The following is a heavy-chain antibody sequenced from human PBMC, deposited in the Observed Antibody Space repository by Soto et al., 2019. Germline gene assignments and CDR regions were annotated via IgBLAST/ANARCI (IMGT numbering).Heavy chain of an antibody. D-gene: IGHD3-22*01. CDR1: VDSISTFY. J-gene: IGHJ4*02. CDR2: VYYTGST. V-gene: IGHV4-59*01. CDR3: ARGRTVRNYADDSSDYFYFFDY. Sequence: TLSLPCTVSVDSISTFYWGWMRQSPGKELEWIGYVYYTGSTNYNPSLKSRVTISVDRSKNQFSLKLTSADAADTAVYYCARGRTVRNYADDSSDYFYFFDYWGQGAQVTVSS.